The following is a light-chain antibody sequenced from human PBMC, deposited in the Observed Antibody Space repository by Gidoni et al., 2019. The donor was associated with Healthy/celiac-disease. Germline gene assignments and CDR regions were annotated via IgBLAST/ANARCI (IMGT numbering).Light chain of an antibody. J-gene: IGKJ4*01. Sequence: DSQRTRSPSSLSASVGDRVTSTCRASQSISSYLNWYQQKPGKAPKLLIYAASSLQRGVPSRFSGSGSGTDFTLTISSLQPEDFATYYCQQSYSTPPTFGGXTKVEIK. CDR3: QQSYSTPPT. CDR1: QSISSY. V-gene: IGKV1-39*01. CDR2: AAS.